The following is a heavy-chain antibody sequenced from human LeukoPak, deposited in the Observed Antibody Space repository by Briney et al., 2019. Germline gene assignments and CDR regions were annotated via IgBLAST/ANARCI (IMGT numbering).Heavy chain of an antibody. Sequence: PSETLSLTCTVSGYSISSGYYWGWIRQPPGKGLEWIGSIYHSGSTYYNPSLKSRVTISVDTSKNQFSLKLSSVTAADTAVYYFATRRLQHWGQGTLVTVSS. J-gene: IGHJ1*01. CDR1: GYSISSGYY. V-gene: IGHV4-38-2*02. CDR2: IYHSGST. CDR3: ATRRLQH.